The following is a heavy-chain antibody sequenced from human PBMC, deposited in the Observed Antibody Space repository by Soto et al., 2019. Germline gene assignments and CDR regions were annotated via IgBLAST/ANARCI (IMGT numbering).Heavy chain of an antibody. CDR3: ARSKPVVQEATNLFDY. CDR2: INAGNGNT. J-gene: IGHJ4*02. CDR1: GYTFTSYA. Sequence: QVQLVQSGAEEKKPGASVKVSCKASGYTFTSYAMHWVRQAPGQRLEWMGWINAGNGNTKYSQKFQGRVTITRDTPASQAYRELSSRRSEDTAVYYCARSKPVVQEATNLFDYWGQGTLVPVSS. D-gene: IGHD3-22*01. V-gene: IGHV1-3*05.